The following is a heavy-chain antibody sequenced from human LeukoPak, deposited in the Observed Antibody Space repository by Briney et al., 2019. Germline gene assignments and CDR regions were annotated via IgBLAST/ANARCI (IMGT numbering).Heavy chain of an antibody. V-gene: IGHV3-30*02. CDR1: GFTFSRHG. D-gene: IGHD2-15*01. J-gene: IGHJ6*03. CDR2: IRNDGSDK. CDR3: AKGSYSCSGSCPQYYYYMDV. Sequence: GGSLRLSCAASGFTFSRHGMHWVRQAPGKGLEWVAFIRNDGSDKYYADSVKGRFTISRDNSENTLYLQMNSLRPEDTAVYYCAKGSYSCSGSCPQYYYYMDVWGKGTTVIVS.